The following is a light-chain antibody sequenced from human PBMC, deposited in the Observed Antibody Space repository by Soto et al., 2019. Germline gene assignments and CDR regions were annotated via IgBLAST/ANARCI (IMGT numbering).Light chain of an antibody. CDR2: EGS. V-gene: IGLV2-23*01. Sequence: SALTQPASVSGSPGQSITISSTGTSSDIGDYNLVSWYQQYPGKAPKLMIYEGSKRPSGVSSRFSGSKSGNTASLTISGLQAEDEADYYCCSYAGSGTDNYVFGSGTKVTVL. CDR3: CSYAGSGTDNYV. CDR1: SSDIGDYNL. J-gene: IGLJ1*01.